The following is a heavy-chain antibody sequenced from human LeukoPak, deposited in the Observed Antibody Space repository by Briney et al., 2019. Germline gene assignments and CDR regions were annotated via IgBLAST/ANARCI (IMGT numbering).Heavy chain of an antibody. Sequence: GESLKISCKGSGYSFTSYWIGWVRQMPGKGLEWMGIIYPGDSDTRYSPSIQGQVTLSADKSISTAYLQWSSLKASDTAMYYCARGGSDSSGYYYVSGAFDIWGQGTMVTVSS. CDR3: ARGGSDSSGYYYVSGAFDI. CDR1: GYSFTSYW. CDR2: IYPGDSDT. V-gene: IGHV5-51*01. J-gene: IGHJ3*02. D-gene: IGHD3-22*01.